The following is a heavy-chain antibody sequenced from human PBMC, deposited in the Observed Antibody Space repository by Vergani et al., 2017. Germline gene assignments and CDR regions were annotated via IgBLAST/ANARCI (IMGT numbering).Heavy chain of an antibody. D-gene: IGHD3-9*01. J-gene: IGHJ6*02. CDR2: IYHSGST. CDR3: ARALKLRYSPFGDYYYYGMDV. CDR1: GGSISSSNW. Sequence: QVQLQESGPGLVKPPGTLSLTCAVSGGSISSSNWWSWVRQPPGKGLQWIGEIYHSGSTNYNPSLKSRVTISVDKSKNHFSLKLSSVTAADTAVYYCARALKLRYSPFGDYYYYGMDVWGQGTTVTVSS. V-gene: IGHV4-4*03.